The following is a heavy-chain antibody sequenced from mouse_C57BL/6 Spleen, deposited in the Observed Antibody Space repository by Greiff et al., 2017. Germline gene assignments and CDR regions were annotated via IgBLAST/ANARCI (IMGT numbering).Heavy chain of an antibody. CDR3: TRRAITTVVATRGYFDY. Sequence: VQLQQSGAELVRPGASVTLSCKASGYTFTDYEMHWVKQTPVHGLEWIGAIDPETGGTAYNQKFKGKAILTADKSSSTAYMELRSLTSEDSAVYYCTRRAITTVVATRGYFDYWGQGTTLTVSS. D-gene: IGHD1-1*01. CDR2: IDPETGGT. V-gene: IGHV1-15*01. CDR1: GYTFTDYE. J-gene: IGHJ2*01.